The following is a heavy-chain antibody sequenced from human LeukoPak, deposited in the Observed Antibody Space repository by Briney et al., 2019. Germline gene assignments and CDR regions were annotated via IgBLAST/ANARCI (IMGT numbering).Heavy chain of an antibody. D-gene: IGHD2-15*01. Sequence: GGSLRLSCAASGFTFSSYWMSWVRQAPGKGLEWVSGISWNSTGIDYAGSVKGRFTISRDNAKDSLYLQMNSLRAEDTALYYCAKGAGYCRGGTCYRDAFDVWGQGTMVTVSS. CDR2: ISWNSTGI. CDR3: AKGAGYCRGGTCYRDAFDV. V-gene: IGHV3-9*01. J-gene: IGHJ3*01. CDR1: GFTFSSYW.